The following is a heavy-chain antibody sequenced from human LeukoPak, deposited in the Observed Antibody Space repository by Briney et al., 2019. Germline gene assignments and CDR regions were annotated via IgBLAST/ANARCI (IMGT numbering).Heavy chain of an antibody. Sequence: GGSLRRSCAASGFTFTSYAMSWVRQAPGKGLEWVSAISGSGGSTYYADSVKGRFTISRDNSKNTLYLQMNSLRAEDTAVYYCAKAYYRCGALWPVDYWGQGTLVTVSS. CDR1: GFTFTSYA. CDR2: ISGSGGST. J-gene: IGHJ4*02. CDR3: AKAYYRCGALWPVDY. V-gene: IGHV3-23*01. D-gene: IGHD2-21*01.